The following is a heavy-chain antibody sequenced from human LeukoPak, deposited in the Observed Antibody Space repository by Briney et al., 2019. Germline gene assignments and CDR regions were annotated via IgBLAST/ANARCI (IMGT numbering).Heavy chain of an antibody. CDR3: ARDAGAEYFQH. J-gene: IGHJ1*01. CDR2: VYTSGST. V-gene: IGHV4-61*02. CDR1: GGSISSGSYY. Sequence: SETLSLTCTVPGGSISSGSYYWSWIRQPAGKGLEWIGRVYTSGSTNYNPSLKSRVTISLDTSKNQFSLKLSSVTAADTAVYYCARDAGAEYFQHWGQGTLVTVSS.